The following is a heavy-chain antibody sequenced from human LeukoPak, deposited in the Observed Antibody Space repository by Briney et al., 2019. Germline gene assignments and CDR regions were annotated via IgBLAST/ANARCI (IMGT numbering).Heavy chain of an antibody. D-gene: IGHD3-22*01. CDR1: GFTFNTYP. Sequence: GGSLRLSCAASGFTFNTYPMTWVREAPGKGLEWVSAIRGSGGSTYYADSVKGRFTISRDNSKNTLYLQMNSLRAEDTAVYYCAKRAYTRYYDSSGYYYFDYWGQGTLVTVSS. J-gene: IGHJ4*02. CDR3: AKRAYTRYYDSSGYYYFDY. V-gene: IGHV3-23*01. CDR2: IRGSGGST.